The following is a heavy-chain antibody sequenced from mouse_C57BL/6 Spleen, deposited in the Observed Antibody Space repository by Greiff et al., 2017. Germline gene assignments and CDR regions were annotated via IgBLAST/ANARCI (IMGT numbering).Heavy chain of an antibody. CDR2: INPGSGGT. J-gene: IGHJ3*01. Sequence: VHLVESGAELVRPGTSVKVSCKASGYAFTNYLIEWVKQRPGQGLEWIGVINPGSGGTNYNEKFKGKATLTADKSSSTAYMQLSSLTSEDSAVYFCARGAQATLGWFAYWGQGTLVTVSA. D-gene: IGHD3-2*02. V-gene: IGHV1-54*01. CDR3: ARGAQATLGWFAY. CDR1: GYAFTNYL.